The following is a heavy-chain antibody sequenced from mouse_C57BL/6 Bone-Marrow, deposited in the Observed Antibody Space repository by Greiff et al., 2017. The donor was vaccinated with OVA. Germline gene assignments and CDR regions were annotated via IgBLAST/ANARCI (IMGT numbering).Heavy chain of an antibody. D-gene: IGHD1-1*01. CDR1: GFNIKDDY. V-gene: IGHV14-4*01. Sequence: VQLKQSGAELVRPGASVKLSCTASGFNIKDDYMHWVKQRPEQGLEWIGWIDPENGDTEYASKFQGKATITADTSSNTAYLQLSSLTSEDTAVYYCTTGYGSSYEDFDYWGQGTTLTVSS. J-gene: IGHJ2*01. CDR2: IDPENGDT. CDR3: TTGYGSSYEDFDY.